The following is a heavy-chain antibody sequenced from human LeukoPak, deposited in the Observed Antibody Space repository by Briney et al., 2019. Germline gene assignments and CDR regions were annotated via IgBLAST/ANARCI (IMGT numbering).Heavy chain of an antibody. CDR2: IDSSGDVI. Sequence: GGSLRLSCAASGFIFSDYHMTWIRQSPGKGLEWLSYIDSSGDVIYYADSVKGRFTISRDNAKNSLYLQMSSLRAEDTAVYYCAKGTHSSSWHWFDPWGQGTLVTVST. V-gene: IGHV3-11*01. D-gene: IGHD6-13*01. CDR1: GFIFSDYH. CDR3: AKGTHSSSWHWFDP. J-gene: IGHJ5*02.